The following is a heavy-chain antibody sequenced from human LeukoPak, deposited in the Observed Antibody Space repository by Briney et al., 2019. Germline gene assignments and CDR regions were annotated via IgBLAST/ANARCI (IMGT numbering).Heavy chain of an antibody. CDR2: ISGSGGST. CDR1: GFTFSSYG. V-gene: IGHV3-23*01. J-gene: IGHJ4*02. D-gene: IGHD3-22*01. Sequence: PGGSLRLSCAASGFTFSSYGMSWVRQAPGKGLEWVSGISGSGGSTYYADSVKGRFTISRDNSKNTLYLQMNSLSAEDTAVYYCAKGGHYDSSGYGNYWGQGTLVTVSS. CDR3: AKGGHYDSSGYGNY.